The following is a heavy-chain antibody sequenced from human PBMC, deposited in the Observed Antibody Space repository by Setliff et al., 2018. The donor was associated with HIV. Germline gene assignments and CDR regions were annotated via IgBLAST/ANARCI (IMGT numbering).Heavy chain of an antibody. CDR1: GGSIRTYY. CDR2: IYYSGST. V-gene: IGHV4-59*08. Sequence: PSETLSLTCTVSGGSIRTYYWSWIRQPPGKGLEWIGYIYYSGSTNYNPSLKSRVTISVETSKNQFSLKLTSVPAADTAVYYCARVNPALGCSSTSCTYYFDYWGQGALVTVSS. J-gene: IGHJ4*02. CDR3: ARVNPALGCSSTSCTYYFDY. D-gene: IGHD2-2*01.